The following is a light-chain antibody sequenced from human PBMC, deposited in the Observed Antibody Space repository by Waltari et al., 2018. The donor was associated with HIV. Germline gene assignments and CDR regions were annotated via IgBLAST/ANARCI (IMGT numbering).Light chain of an antibody. CDR3: VAWDDSLSGLL. V-gene: IGLV1-47*01. J-gene: IGLJ3*02. CDR2: KND. Sequence: QAVLTQPPSASGTPGQRVTTSRPRSRPHLGSNHVYWFQQLPGTSPRLLIYKNDQRPAGVPYRFSGSRSGTSAALAISGLRSEDEADYSCVAWDDSLSGLLFGGGTKLTVL. CDR1: RPHLGSNH.